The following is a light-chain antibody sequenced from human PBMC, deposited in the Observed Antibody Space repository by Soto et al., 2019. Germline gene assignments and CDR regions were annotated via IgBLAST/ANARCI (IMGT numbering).Light chain of an antibody. CDR1: QNVNDN. CDR2: GAS. J-gene: IGKJ4*01. CDR3: QQYNNWPLT. Sequence: EIVMTQSPAALSVSPGERVTLSCRASQNVNDNLAWYQQKPGQAPRLLVYGASTRATGIPASFSGSGSGTEFTLTIGSLQSEDFAVYYCQQYNNWPLTFGAGTKVDIK. V-gene: IGKV3D-15*01.